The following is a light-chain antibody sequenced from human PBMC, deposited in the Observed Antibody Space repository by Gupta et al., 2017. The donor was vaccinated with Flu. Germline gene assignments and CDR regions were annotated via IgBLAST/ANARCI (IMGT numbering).Light chain of an antibody. V-gene: IGKV3-11*01. CDR3: QQRCKGQPRT. Sequence: ATLSFSPGERATLSCRASQSVSSYLAWYQKNTGKATRLLIYDASNRATGIPARFSGSGSGTDCTLTISSLETEDFAVEYWQQRCKGQPRTLGQGTRLEIK. CDR2: DAS. J-gene: IGKJ5*01. CDR1: QSVSSY.